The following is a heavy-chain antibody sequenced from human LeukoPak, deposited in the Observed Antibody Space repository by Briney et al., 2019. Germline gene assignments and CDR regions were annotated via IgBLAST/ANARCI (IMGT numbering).Heavy chain of an antibody. V-gene: IGHV3-23*01. CDR3: AKIARYCSSTSCYTGAFDI. CDR1: GFTFSSYA. J-gene: IGHJ3*02. Sequence: PGGSLRLSCAASGFTFSSYAMSWVRQAPGKGLEWVSAISGSGGSTYYADSVKGRFTISRDNSKNTLYLQMNSLRAEDTAVYYCAKIARYCSSTSCYTGAFDIWGQGTMVTVSS. CDR2: ISGSGGST. D-gene: IGHD2-2*02.